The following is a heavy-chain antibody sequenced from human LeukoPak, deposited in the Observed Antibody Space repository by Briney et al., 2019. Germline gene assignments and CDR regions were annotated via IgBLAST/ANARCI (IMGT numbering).Heavy chain of an antibody. J-gene: IGHJ6*03. D-gene: IGHD4-17*01. CDR1: GFTFDDYT. Sequence: GGSLRLSCAASGFTFDDYTMHWVRQAPGKGLEWVSLISWDGGSTYYADSVKGRFTISRDNSKNSLYLQMNSLRTEDTALYYCAKDKPRRGLRAAAGYMDVWGKGTTVTVSS. V-gene: IGHV3-43*01. CDR2: ISWDGGST. CDR3: AKDKPRRGLRAAAGYMDV.